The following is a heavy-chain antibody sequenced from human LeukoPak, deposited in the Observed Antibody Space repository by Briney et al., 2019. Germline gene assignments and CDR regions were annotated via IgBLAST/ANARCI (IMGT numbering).Heavy chain of an antibody. J-gene: IGHJ4*02. D-gene: IGHD3-10*01. V-gene: IGHV3-48*01. Sequence: GGSLRLSCTASGFTFSSYTMNWVRQAPGKGLEWVSHITSSSSSIYYADSVKGRFSISRDNGENSLYLQMNSLRAEDTAVYYCARDPMLSGSCFDYWGQGTLVTVSS. CDR3: ARDPMLSGSCFDY. CDR2: ITSSSSSI. CDR1: GFTFSSYT.